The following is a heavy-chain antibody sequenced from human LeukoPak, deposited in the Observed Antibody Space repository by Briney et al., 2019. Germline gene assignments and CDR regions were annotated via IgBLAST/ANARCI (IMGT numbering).Heavy chain of an antibody. CDR2: INPNSGGT. V-gene: IGHV1-2*02. Sequence: ASVKVSCKASGYTFTVYYMHWVRQAPGQGLEWMGWINPNSGGTNYAQKFQGRVTMTRDTSISTAYMELSRLRSDDTAVYYCARGEFTDYYYYMDVWGKGTTVTISS. CDR1: GYTFTVYY. D-gene: IGHD3-16*01. CDR3: ARGEFTDYYYYMDV. J-gene: IGHJ6*03.